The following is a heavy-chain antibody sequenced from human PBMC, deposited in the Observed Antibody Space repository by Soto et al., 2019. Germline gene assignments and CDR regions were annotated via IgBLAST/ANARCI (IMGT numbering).Heavy chain of an antibody. CDR3: TKYTYTSRYAYYGMDV. CDR1: GFTSGDYA. CDR2: IRSKAYGGTT. V-gene: IGHV3-49*03. Sequence: GGSLRLSCTTSGFTSGDYAMSWSRQAPGKGLEWVGVIRSKAYGGTTDYAASVKGRFTISRDDSKSIAYLQMNSLKSEDTGVYYCTKYTYTSRYAYYGMDVWGHGTTVTVSS. J-gene: IGHJ6*02. D-gene: IGHD6-13*01.